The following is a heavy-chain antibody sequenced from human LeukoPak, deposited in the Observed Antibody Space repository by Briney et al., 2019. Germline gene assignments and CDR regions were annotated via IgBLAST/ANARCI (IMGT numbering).Heavy chain of an antibody. CDR1: GASISSYY. CDR2: VHYSGRT. V-gene: IGHV4-59*08. D-gene: IGHD6-13*01. CDR3: ARRGNSWNDFDS. Sequence: PSETLFLTCSVSGASISSYYWSWIRQPPGKGLEWIAYVHYSGRTNYNPSLKSRVSISVDTSKKQFSLNLSSVTAADTAVYYCARRGNSWNDFDSWGQGTLVTVSS. J-gene: IGHJ4*02.